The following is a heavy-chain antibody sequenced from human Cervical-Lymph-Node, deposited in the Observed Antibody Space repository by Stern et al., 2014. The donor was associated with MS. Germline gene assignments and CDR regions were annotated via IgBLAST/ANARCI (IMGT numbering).Heavy chain of an antibody. Sequence: VQLVQSGAEVKKPGASVKVSCKASGYTFTSYAMHWVRQAPGQRLEWMGWINAGNGKTKYSQKFQGRVTITRDTSASTAYMELSSLRSEDTAVYYCARAGYCSGGSCYRYYYYGMDVWGQGTTVTVSS. J-gene: IGHJ6*02. V-gene: IGHV1-3*01. CDR3: ARAGYCSGGSCYRYYYYGMDV. CDR1: GYTFTSYA. D-gene: IGHD2-15*01. CDR2: INAGNGKT.